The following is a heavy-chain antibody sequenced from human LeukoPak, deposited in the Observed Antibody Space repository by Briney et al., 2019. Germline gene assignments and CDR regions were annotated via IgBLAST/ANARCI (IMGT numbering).Heavy chain of an antibody. D-gene: IGHD4-17*01. CDR2: IKQDGSEK. Sequence: GGSLRLSCAASGFIFRNHWMTWVRQAPGRGLEWVAHIKQDGSEKHYVDSVEGRFTLSRDDAKNSLYLQMNSLRVGDSAVYYCARGPNYGDRVDYIDYWGQGTLVTVSS. J-gene: IGHJ4*02. V-gene: IGHV3-7*01. CDR1: GFIFRNHW. CDR3: ARGPNYGDRVDYIDY.